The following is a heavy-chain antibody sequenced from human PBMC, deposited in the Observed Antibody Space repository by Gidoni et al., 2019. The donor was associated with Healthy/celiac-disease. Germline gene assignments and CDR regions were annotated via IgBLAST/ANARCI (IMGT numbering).Heavy chain of an antibody. CDR3: ARGHMSPFGMVYAKDFDY. D-gene: IGHD2-8*01. V-gene: IGHV1-18*04. J-gene: IGHJ4*01. Sequence: VQLVQTGAKVKKPGASVKVSCKASGYTFTSYGISWVRQAPGQGLEWMGWISAYNGNTNYAQKLQGRVTMTTDTSTSTAYMELRSLRSDDTAVYYCARGHMSPFGMVYAKDFDYWGQGTLVTVSS. CDR2: ISAYNGNT. CDR1: GYTFTSYG.